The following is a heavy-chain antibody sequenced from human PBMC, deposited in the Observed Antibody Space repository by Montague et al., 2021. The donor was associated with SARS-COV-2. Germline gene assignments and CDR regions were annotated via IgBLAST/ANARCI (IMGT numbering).Heavy chain of an antibody. CDR3: ARGHLSVSMIVVVFTSASYYFDY. V-gene: IGHV4-34*01. Sequence: SETLSLTCAVYGGSFGDDHWSWIRQPPRKGLEWIGDIKQSGSTNYNPSLKSRGTISVDTSKNQFSLKLTSVTAADTAVYFCARGHLSVSMIVVVFTSASYYFDYWGQGAQVTVSS. J-gene: IGHJ4*02. D-gene: IGHD3-22*01. CDR1: GGSFGDDH. CDR2: IKQSGST.